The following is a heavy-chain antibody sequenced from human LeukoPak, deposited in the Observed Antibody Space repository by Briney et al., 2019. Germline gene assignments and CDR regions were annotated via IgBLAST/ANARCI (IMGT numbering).Heavy chain of an antibody. V-gene: IGHV3-23*01. CDR1: GFTFSSYA. CDR3: ARDRRGSQAAQTFDY. D-gene: IGHD6-25*01. CDR2: ISGSGGST. J-gene: IGHJ4*02. Sequence: GGSLRLSRAASGFTFSSYAMSWVRQAPGKGLEWVSAISGSGGSTYYADSVKGRFTISRDNAKNSLYLQMNSLKAEDTAVYYCARDRRGSQAAQTFDYWGQGTLVTVSS.